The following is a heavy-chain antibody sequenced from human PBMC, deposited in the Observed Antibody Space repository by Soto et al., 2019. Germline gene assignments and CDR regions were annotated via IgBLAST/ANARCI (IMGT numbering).Heavy chain of an antibody. V-gene: IGHV3-11*06. D-gene: IGHD3-22*01. CDR3: ARAPYYDSSGYSFDP. Sequence: GGSLRLSCAASGFTFSDYYMSWIRQAPGKGLEWVSYISSSSSYTNYADSVKGRFTISRDNAKNSLYLQMNSLRAEDTAVYYCARAPYYDSSGYSFDPWGQGTLVTVSS. CDR2: ISSSSSYT. CDR1: GFTFSDYY. J-gene: IGHJ5*02.